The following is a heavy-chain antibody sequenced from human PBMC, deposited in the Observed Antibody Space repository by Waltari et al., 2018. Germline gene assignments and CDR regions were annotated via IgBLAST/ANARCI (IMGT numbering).Heavy chain of an antibody. Sequence: VQLVQSGGGLVQPGGSLKLSCAASGFTFSGSAMHWVRQASGKGLEWVGRIRSKANSYATAYAASVKGRFTISRDDSKNTAYLQMNSLKTEDTAVYYCTRPGVDTAMASDYWGQGTLVTVSS. V-gene: IGHV3-73*01. J-gene: IGHJ4*02. CDR3: TRPGVDTAMASDY. D-gene: IGHD5-18*01. CDR1: GFTFSGSA. CDR2: IRSKANSYAT.